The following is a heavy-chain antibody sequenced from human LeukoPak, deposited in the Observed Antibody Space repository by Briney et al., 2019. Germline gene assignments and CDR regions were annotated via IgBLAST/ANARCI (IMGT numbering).Heavy chain of an antibody. V-gene: IGHV4-59*08. CDR2: IYYSGST. CDR1: GGSISSYY. J-gene: IGHJ5*02. D-gene: IGHD3-22*01. CDR3: VAGRHDSHNWFDP. Sequence: SETLSLTCTVSGGSISSYYWSWIRQPPGKGLEWIGYIYYSGSTNYNPSLKSRVTISVDTSKNQFSLKLSSVTAADTAVYYCVAGRHDSHNWFDPWGQGTVVTVSS.